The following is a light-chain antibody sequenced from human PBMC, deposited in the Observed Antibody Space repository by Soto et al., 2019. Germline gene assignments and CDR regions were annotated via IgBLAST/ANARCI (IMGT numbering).Light chain of an antibody. J-gene: IGKJ1*01. CDR1: QRVLYSSNNKNY. CDR2: WAS. V-gene: IGKV4-1*01. Sequence: DIVMTQSPDSLAVSLGERATINCKSSQRVLYSSNNKNYLAWYQHKPGQPPKLLISWASTRESGVPDRFSGSGSGTDSTLTISSLQAEDVAVYYCQQYDSTPQTFGQGTKVEL. CDR3: QQYDSTPQT.